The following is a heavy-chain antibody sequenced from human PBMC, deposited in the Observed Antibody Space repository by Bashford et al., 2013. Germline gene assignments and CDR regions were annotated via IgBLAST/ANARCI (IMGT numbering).Heavy chain of an antibody. Sequence: VRQAPGKGLEWVSGISGSGGTTYYADSVRGPFTISRDNSKNTLYLEMSSLRPEDTAVYYCVKNATPTTTVTTPDYWGQGTLVTVSS. D-gene: IGHD4-11*01. V-gene: IGHV3-23*01. J-gene: IGHJ4*02. CDR2: ISGSGGTT. CDR3: VKNATPTTTVTTPDY.